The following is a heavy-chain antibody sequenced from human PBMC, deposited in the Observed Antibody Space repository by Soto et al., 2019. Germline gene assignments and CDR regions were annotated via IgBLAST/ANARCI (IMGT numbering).Heavy chain of an antibody. J-gene: IGHJ6*02. CDR3: ARDHLILPAHDFFYGSDV. Sequence: PGGSLRLSCEVSGFTFSMYSMSWVRQSTGKGLEWVAKIPQDGVDGHYADSVKGRFTISRDNGKNSLYLQLNNLRAEDTAVYYCARDHLILPAHDFFYGSDVWGRGATVTVSS. V-gene: IGHV3-7*03. D-gene: IGHD2-21*02. CDR2: IPQDGVDG. CDR1: GFTFSMYS.